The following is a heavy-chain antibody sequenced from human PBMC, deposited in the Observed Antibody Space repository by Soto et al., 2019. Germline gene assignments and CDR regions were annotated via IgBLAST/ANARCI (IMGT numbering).Heavy chain of an antibody. CDR2: IIPIFGTA. D-gene: IGHD6-13*01. Sequence: QVQLVQSGAEVKKPGSSVKVSCKASGGTFSSYAISWVRQAPGQGLEWMGGIIPIFGTANYAQKIQGRVTITADESTSTAYMEMSSLRSEDTAVYYCARYNGGTVPAGVVYNWFDPWGQGTLVTVSS. V-gene: IGHV1-69*19. J-gene: IGHJ5*02. CDR1: GGTFSSYA. CDR3: ARYNGGTVPAGVVYNWFDP.